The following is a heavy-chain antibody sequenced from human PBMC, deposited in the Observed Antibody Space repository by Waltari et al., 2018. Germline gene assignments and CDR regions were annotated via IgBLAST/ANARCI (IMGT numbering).Heavy chain of an antibody. J-gene: IGHJ5*02. Sequence: QVQLVQSGAEVKKPGSSVKVSCKVSGGTFSSYPISWVRPAPGQGLEWMGRIIPILGIANYAQKFQGRVTITADKSTSTAYMELSSLRSEDTAVYYCARVEYSSSAGYYNWFDPWGQGTLVTVSS. D-gene: IGHD6-6*01. CDR1: GGTFSSYP. V-gene: IGHV1-69*02. CDR2: IIPILGIA. CDR3: ARVEYSSSAGYYNWFDP.